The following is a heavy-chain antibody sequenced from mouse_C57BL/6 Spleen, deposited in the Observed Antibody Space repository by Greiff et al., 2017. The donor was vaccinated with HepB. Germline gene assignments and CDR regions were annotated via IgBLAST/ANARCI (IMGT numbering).Heavy chain of an antibody. CDR3: ARSNGYYSYFDY. CDR2: IHPNSGST. D-gene: IGHD2-3*01. Sequence: QVQLKQPGAELVKPGASVKLSCKASGYTFTSYWMHWVKQRPGQGLEWIGMIHPNSGSTNYNEKFKSKATLTVDKSSSTAYMQLSSLTSEDSAVYYCARSNGYYSYFDYWGQGTTLTVSS. CDR1: GYTFTSYW. J-gene: IGHJ2*01. V-gene: IGHV1-64*01.